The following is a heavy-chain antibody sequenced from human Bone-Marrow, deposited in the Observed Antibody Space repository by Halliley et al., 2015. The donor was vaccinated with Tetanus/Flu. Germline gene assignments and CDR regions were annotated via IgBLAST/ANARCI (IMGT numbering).Heavy chain of an antibody. D-gene: IGHD1-7*01. J-gene: IGHJ3*02. CDR2: YFPGST. CDR3: VRNLIEDGTTEYYLNAFDI. V-gene: IGHV4-30-4*01. Sequence: YFPGSTYSNPSLKNRVSISLDPSKNQFSLKLNSVTAADTAVYYCVRNLIEDGTTEYYLNAFDIWGQGTMVTVSS.